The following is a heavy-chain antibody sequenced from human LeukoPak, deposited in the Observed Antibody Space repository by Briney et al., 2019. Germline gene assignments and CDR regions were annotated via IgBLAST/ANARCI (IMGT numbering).Heavy chain of an antibody. Sequence: GGSLRLSCAASGFTFSSYSMNWVRQAPGKGLGWVSSISSSSSYIYYADSVKGRFTISRDNAKNSLYLQMNSLRAEDTAVYYCARDLIAVAGTASPTAPNWFDPWGQGTLVTVSS. V-gene: IGHV3-21*01. CDR3: ARDLIAVAGTASPTAPNWFDP. CDR1: GFTFSSYS. CDR2: ISSSSSYI. D-gene: IGHD6-19*01. J-gene: IGHJ5*02.